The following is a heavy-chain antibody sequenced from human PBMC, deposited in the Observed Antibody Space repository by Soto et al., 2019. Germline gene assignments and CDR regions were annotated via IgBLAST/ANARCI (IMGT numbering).Heavy chain of an antibody. CDR2: ISAYNGDT. V-gene: IGHV1-18*01. CDR3: ARDLIAVRPGWFDP. Sequence: ASVKVSCKVSGYTFTTYGISWVRQAPGQGLELMGWISAYNGDTNYAQSVQGRVTMTTDTSTSTAYMELRSLRSDDTAVYYCARDLIAVRPGWFDPWGQGTLVTVYS. CDR1: GYTFTTYG. J-gene: IGHJ5*02. D-gene: IGHD6-6*01.